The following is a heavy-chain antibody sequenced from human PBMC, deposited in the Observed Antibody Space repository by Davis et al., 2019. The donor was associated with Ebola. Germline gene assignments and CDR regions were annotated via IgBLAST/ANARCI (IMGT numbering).Heavy chain of an antibody. Sequence: GESLKISCAVSGLTFHDHAMHWVRQVPGKGLEWVSLIRADGRATYYADSVKGRFTISRDNSKDTVQLQMNSLRVEDTAVYYRTRGRGGSSWELYWGQGTLVTVSS. CDR3: TRGRGGSSWELY. V-gene: IGHV3-43*02. CDR1: GLTFHDHA. CDR2: IRADGRAT. D-gene: IGHD6-13*01. J-gene: IGHJ4*02.